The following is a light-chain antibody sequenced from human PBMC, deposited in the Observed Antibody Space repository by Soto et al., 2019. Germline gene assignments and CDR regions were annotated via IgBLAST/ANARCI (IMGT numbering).Light chain of an antibody. CDR1: QSVGTY. CDR3: QQYNDWPRT. CDR2: GAS. J-gene: IGKJ1*01. Sequence: EIVMTQSPATLSVSPGVIATLSCRASQSVGTYLAWYQQKPGQAPRILIYGASTRAAGISPRFSGGGSGTEFTLPSSSLQSEDFAVYHCQQYNDWPRTLGQGTKVGIK. V-gene: IGKV3-15*01.